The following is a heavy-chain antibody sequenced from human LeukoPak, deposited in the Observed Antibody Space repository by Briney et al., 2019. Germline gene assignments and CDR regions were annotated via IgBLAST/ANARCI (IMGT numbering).Heavy chain of an antibody. Sequence: GGSLRLSCAASGFTFSSYAMHWVRQAPGKGLEWVAVISYDGSNKYYADSVKGRFTISRDNSKNTLYLQMNSLRAEDTAVYYCAKLGIDCSGGSCSTRIAPEPEGYWGQGTLVTVSS. V-gene: IGHV3-30-3*02. CDR1: GFTFSSYA. CDR3: AKLGIDCSGGSCSTRIAPEPEGY. D-gene: IGHD2-15*01. CDR2: ISYDGSNK. J-gene: IGHJ4*02.